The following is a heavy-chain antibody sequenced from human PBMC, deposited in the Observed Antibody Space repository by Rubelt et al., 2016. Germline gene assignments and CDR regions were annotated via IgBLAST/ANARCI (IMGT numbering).Heavy chain of an antibody. CDR3: AGRESSLGGY. Sequence: GFTFSSYTMHWVRQAPGKGLEWVALISYDGSNKNYPDSVKGRFTISRDNSKNTLYLEMNRLRGEGTAVYYCAGRESSLGGYCGQGTLVTVSS. V-gene: IGHV3-30*04. D-gene: IGHD3-16*01. CDR1: GFTFSSYT. J-gene: IGHJ4*02. CDR2: ISYDGSNK.